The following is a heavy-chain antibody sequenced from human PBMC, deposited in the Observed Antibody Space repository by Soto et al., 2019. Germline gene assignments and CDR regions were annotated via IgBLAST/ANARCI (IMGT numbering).Heavy chain of an antibody. D-gene: IGHD3-10*01. CDR3: ARESRTWVDGVIGPGDY. CDR2: IRVRNGDT. J-gene: IGHJ4*02. V-gene: IGHV1-18*01. CDR1: GYILTSND. Sequence: ASVKVSCKASGYILTSNDITWVRQAPGQGLEWMGWIRVRNGDTHYAPKFRGRVTVTRDTSTSTAYMELRSLRSDDTAVYYCARESRTWVDGVIGPGDYWGQGTLVTVSS.